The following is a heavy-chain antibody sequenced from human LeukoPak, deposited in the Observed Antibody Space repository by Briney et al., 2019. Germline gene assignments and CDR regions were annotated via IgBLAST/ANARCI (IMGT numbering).Heavy chain of an antibody. CDR1: GGSISSGGYY. CDR2: IYYSGST. Sequence: SQTLSLTCTVSGGSISSGGYYWSWIRQHPGKGLEWIGYIYYSGSTYYNPSLKSRVTLSVDTSKNQFSLKLSSVTAADTAVYYCAREIPLQCLDYWGQGTLVTVSS. V-gene: IGHV4-31*03. D-gene: IGHD4-11*01. CDR3: AREIPLQCLDY. J-gene: IGHJ4*02.